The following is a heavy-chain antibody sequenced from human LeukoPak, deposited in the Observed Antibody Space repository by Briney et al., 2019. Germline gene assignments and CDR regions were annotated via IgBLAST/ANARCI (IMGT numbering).Heavy chain of an antibody. V-gene: IGHV3-15*01. CDR2: IKSKTVGGTT. J-gene: IGHJ4*02. Sequence: PGGSLRLSCAASGFTFSNAWMSWVRQAPGKGLEWVGRIKSKTVGGTTDYAAPVKGRFTISRDDSKNTLYLQMNSLKTEDTAVYYCTTGVVRGVIIHWGQGTLVTVSS. D-gene: IGHD3-10*01. CDR3: TTGVVRGVIIH. CDR1: GFTFSNAW.